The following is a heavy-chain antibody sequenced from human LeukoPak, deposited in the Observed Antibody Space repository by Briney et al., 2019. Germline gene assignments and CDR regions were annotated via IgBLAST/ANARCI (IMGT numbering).Heavy chain of an antibody. CDR1: ASTFIIDE. D-gene: IGHD6-19*01. CDR3: ARVGWYGYFDY. V-gene: IGHV3-48*03. J-gene: IGHJ4*02. CDR2: SSSSGNTI. Sequence: SLTLSRAPSASTFIIDEMNSVRQAPGKRREWVSYSSSSGNTIYYADSVKGRFTISRDNAKNSLYLPMNSLRAEDTAVYYCARVGWYGYFDYWGQGTLVTVSS.